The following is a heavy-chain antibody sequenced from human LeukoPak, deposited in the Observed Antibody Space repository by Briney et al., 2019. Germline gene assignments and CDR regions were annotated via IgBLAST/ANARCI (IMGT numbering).Heavy chain of an antibody. D-gene: IGHD2-2*01. CDR2: ISYDGSNK. CDR3: ARDMGDIVVVPAASLDHYYGMDV. J-gene: IGHJ6*02. Sequence: PGRSLRLSCAASGFTFSSYAMHWVRQAPGKGLEWVAVISYDGSNKYYADSVKGRFTISRDNSKNTLYLQMNSMRAEDTAVYYRARDMGDIVVVPAASLDHYYGMDVWGQGTTVTVSS. CDR1: GFTFSSYA. V-gene: IGHV3-30-3*01.